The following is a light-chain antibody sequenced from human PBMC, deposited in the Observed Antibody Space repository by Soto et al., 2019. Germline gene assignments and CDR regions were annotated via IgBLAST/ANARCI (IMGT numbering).Light chain of an antibody. CDR3: QQYHNWPPFT. J-gene: IGKJ2*01. V-gene: IGKV3-15*01. CDR1: QSVSSN. Sequence: EIVMTQSPATLSVSPGERATLSCRASQSVSSNLAWYQQRPGQAPRLLIYGVSTRATGIPARFSGSGSGTEFTLTISSLQSEDSVVYYCQQYHNWPPFTFGQGTKLEI. CDR2: GVS.